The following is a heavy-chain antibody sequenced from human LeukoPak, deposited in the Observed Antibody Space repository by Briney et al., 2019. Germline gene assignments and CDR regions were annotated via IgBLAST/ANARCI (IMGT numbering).Heavy chain of an antibody. Sequence: GGSLRLSCAASGFTFDDYAIHWVRQAPGKGLDWVSGVSWNSGTIGYADSVKGRFTISRDNAKNSLYLQMNSLRAEDTALYYCARATHYYESSGYDYWGQGTLVTVSS. V-gene: IGHV3-9*01. J-gene: IGHJ4*02. CDR3: ARATHYYESSGYDY. CDR2: VSWNSGTI. CDR1: GFTFDDYA. D-gene: IGHD3-22*01.